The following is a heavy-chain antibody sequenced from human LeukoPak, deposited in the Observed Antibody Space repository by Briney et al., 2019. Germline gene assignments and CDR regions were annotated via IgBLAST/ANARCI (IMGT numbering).Heavy chain of an antibody. CDR3: ARDNSVEDTAWWFDP. J-gene: IGHJ5*02. CDR2: INPSGGST. CDR1: GYTFTSYY. V-gene: IGHV1-46*01. Sequence: RRASVKVSCKASGYTFTSYYMHWERQAPGQGLEWMGIINPSGGSTSYAQKFQGRVTMTRDMSTSTDYMELSSLRSEDTAVYYCARDNSVEDTAWWFDPWGQGTLVTVSS. D-gene: IGHD4-23*01.